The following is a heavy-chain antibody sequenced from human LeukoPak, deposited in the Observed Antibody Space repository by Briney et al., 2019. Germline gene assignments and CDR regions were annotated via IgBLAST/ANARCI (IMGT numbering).Heavy chain of an antibody. CDR1: GGSISSYY. V-gene: IGHV4-59*01. D-gene: IGHD6-13*01. CDR3: ARGVYIAAAQYGY. J-gene: IGHJ4*02. CDR2: ISDIGSI. Sequence: PSETLSLTCTVSGGSISSYYWSWIRQPPGKGLEWIAYISDIGSINYNPSPKGRVTISLDTSKNQFSLKLSSVTAADTAVYYCARGVYIAAAQYGYWGQGTLVTVSS.